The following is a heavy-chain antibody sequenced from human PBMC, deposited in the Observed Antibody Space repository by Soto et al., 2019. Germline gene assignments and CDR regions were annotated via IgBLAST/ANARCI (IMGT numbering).Heavy chain of an antibody. V-gene: IGHV4-39*01. Sequence: SETLSLTCTVSGGSISSSSYYWGWIRQPPGKGLEWIGSIYYSGSTYYNPSLKSRVTISVDTSKNQFSLKLSSVTAADTAVYYCARKIQYYYDSRGYPDYWGQGTPVTGAS. CDR3: ARKIQYYYDSRGYPDY. D-gene: IGHD3-22*01. CDR1: GGSISSSSYY. CDR2: IYYSGST. J-gene: IGHJ4*02.